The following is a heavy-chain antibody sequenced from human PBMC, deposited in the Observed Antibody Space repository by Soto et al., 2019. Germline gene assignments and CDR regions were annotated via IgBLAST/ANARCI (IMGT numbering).Heavy chain of an antibody. Sequence: GASVKVSCKASGGTFSSYAISWVRQAPGQGLEWMGGIIPIFGTANYAQKLQGRVTMTTDTSTSTAYMELRSLRSDDTAVYYCAIRGYSYDPRGYYYYGMDVWGQGTTVTVSS. J-gene: IGHJ6*02. CDR1: GGTFSSYA. D-gene: IGHD5-18*01. V-gene: IGHV1-69*05. CDR2: IIPIFGTA. CDR3: AIRGYSYDPRGYYYYGMDV.